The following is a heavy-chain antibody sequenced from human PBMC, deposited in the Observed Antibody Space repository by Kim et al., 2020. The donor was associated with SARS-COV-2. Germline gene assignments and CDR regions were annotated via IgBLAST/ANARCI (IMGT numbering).Heavy chain of an antibody. J-gene: IGHJ2*01. Sequence: LKSRVTISVDTSKNQFSLKLRSVPAADTAVYYCARRTKQQLVLTYWYFDLWGRGTLVTVSS. D-gene: IGHD6-13*01. V-gene: IGHV4-39*01. CDR3: ARRTKQQLVLTYWYFDL.